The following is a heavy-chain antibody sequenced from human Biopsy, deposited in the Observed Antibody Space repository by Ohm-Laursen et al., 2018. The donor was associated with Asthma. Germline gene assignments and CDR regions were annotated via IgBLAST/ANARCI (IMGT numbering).Heavy chain of an antibody. CDR2: LFHSGTT. CDR1: GASINSGDSY. D-gene: IGHD3-9*01. J-gene: IGHJ6*02. CDR3: ARMNTLIQAANYFSYAMDV. V-gene: IGHV4-30-2*01. Sequence: SQTLSLTCTVSGASINSGDSYWSWIRQPPGKGLELIAYLFHSGTTYYNPSLKSRVTISVDRSQRQFSLKVNSVTAADTAVYYCARMNTLIQAANYFSYAMDVWGQGTTVTVSS.